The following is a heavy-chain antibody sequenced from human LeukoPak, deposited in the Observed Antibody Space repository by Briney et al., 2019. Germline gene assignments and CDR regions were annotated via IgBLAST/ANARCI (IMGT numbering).Heavy chain of an antibody. CDR2: ISTSGTTI. J-gene: IGHJ5*02. CDR1: GFTFSSYE. CDR3: ARINWLDP. Sequence: PGGSLRLSCAPSGFTFSSYEMNWVRQAPGKGLEWVSYISTSGTTIYYADSVKGRFTISRDNAKKSLYLQMNSLRAEDTAVYYCARINWLDPWGQGTLVTVSS. V-gene: IGHV3-48*03.